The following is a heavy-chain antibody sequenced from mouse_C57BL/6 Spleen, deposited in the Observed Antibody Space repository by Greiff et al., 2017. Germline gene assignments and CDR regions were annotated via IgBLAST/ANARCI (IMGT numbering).Heavy chain of an antibody. D-gene: IGHD3-2*02. J-gene: IGHJ3*01. V-gene: IGHV7-1*01. CDR1: GFTFSDFY. CDR2: SRNKANDYTT. Sequence: EVNVVESGGGLVQSGRSLRLSCATSGFTFSDFYMEWVRQAPGKGLEWIAASRNKANDYTTEYSASVKGRFIVSRDTSQSILYLQMNALRAEDTAIYYCARDDSSGYVRFAYWGQGTLVTVSA. CDR3: ARDDSSGYVRFAY.